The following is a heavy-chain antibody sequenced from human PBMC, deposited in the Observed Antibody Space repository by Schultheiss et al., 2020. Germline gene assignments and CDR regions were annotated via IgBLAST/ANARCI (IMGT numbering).Heavy chain of an antibody. Sequence: GGSLRLSCAASGFTFSSYAMHWVRQAPGKGLEYVSAISSNGGSTYYANSVKGRFTISRDNSKNTLYLQMGSLRAEDMAVYYCARVRGAYYYYYGMDVWGQGTTVNVSS. CDR2: ISSNGGST. CDR3: ARVRGAYYYYYGMDV. J-gene: IGHJ6*02. V-gene: IGHV3-64*01. CDR1: GFTFSSYA. D-gene: IGHD1-26*01.